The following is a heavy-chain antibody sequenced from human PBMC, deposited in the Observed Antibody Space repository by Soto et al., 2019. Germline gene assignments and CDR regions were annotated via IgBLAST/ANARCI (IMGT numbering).Heavy chain of an antibody. CDR3: AKDGSPYSTGWSWAFYLDS. CDR2: ISGSGGST. V-gene: IGHV3-23*01. CDR1: GFTFNNYA. D-gene: IGHD6-13*01. J-gene: IGHJ4*02. Sequence: HPGGSLRLSCAASGFTFNNYAMAWVRQAPGKGLEWVSAISGSGGSTDYAYYVKGRFTISRDNSKNTLFLQMNSLIAEDTAVYYCAKDGSPYSTGWSWAFYLDSWGPGTLVTVSS.